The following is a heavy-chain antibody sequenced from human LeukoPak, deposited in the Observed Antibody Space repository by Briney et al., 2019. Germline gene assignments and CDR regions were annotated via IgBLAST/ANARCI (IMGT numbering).Heavy chain of an antibody. CDR2: ISSSGSTI. J-gene: IGHJ4*02. Sequence: GGSLRLSCTVSGFTVSSNSMSWVRQAPGKGLEWVSYISSSGSTIYYADSVKGRFTISRDNSKNMLYLEVISLTADDTAVYYCAKDDAWLRFGEWSQGTLVTVSS. D-gene: IGHD3-10*01. CDR1: GFTVSSNS. V-gene: IGHV3-23*01. CDR3: AKDDAWLRFGE.